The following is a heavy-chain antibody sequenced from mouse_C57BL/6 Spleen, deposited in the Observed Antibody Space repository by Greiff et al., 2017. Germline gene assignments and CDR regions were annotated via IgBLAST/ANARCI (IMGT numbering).Heavy chain of an antibody. D-gene: IGHD1-1*01. CDR2: ISNGGGST. CDR3: TRGYYGSPPFDY. J-gene: IGHJ2*01. V-gene: IGHV5-12*01. Sequence: EVKLMESGGGLVQPGGSLKLSCAASGFTFSDYYMYWVRQTPEKRLEWVAYISNGGGSTYYPDTVKGRFTISRDNDRNTLYLQMSSLKSEDTAMYYCTRGYYGSPPFDYWGQGTTLTVSS. CDR1: GFTFSDYY.